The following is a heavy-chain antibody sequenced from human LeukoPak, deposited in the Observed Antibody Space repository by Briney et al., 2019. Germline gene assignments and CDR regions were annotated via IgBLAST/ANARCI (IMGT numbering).Heavy chain of an antibody. V-gene: IGHV3-20*04. D-gene: IGHD3-10*01. Sequence: PGGSLRLSCAASGLSFDDYGMSWVRQAPGKGLEWVSGINWNGASTGYADSVKGRFTISRDNAKNSLFLQMNSLRAEDTAVYFCTRYRGYFDNWGQGTLVTVSS. CDR1: GLSFDDYG. CDR3: TRYRGYFDN. J-gene: IGHJ4*02. CDR2: INWNGAST.